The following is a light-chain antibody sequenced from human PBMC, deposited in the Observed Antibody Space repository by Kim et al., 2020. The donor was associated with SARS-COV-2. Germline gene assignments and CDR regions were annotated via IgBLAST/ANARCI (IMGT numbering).Light chain of an antibody. V-gene: IGLV3-19*01. CDR3: NSRDSNDNVV. CDR1: SLRSYY. J-gene: IGLJ2*01. CDR2: GKN. Sequence: VAVGQTVRITCQGDSLRSYYATWYQQKPGQAPILVIYGKNSRPSGIPGRFAGSSSENTASLTIAGTQAGDEADYYCNSRDSNDNVVFGGGTQLTVL.